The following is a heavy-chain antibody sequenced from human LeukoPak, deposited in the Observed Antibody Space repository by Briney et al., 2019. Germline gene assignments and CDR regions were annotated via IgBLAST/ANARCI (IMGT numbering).Heavy chain of an antibody. Sequence: SETLSLTCAVSGDSISSYYWSCLPQPAGKQPEWIMRMYTSGSTYYNPSLKSRVTMSADTSKNQFSLKLTSVTAADTSVYYCAREGGPGGDYGSIDSWGQGTLVTVSS. J-gene: IGHJ4*02. V-gene: IGHV4-4*07. CDR2: MYTSGST. D-gene: IGHD4-17*01. CDR1: GDSISSYY. CDR3: AREGGPGGDYGSIDS.